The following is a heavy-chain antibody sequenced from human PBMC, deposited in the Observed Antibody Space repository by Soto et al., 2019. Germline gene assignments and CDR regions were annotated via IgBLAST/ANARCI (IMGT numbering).Heavy chain of an antibody. Sequence: EVQLVDSGGGFIYPGGSLRLSCAASGLTISNAWMNWVRQAPGKGLEWVGRIKTNTEGGTTDYAAAVKGRFTVSRDESKSTMYLQMSSLKTADTAVYYCTTGSVEGVWGQGTMVTVSS. J-gene: IGHJ6*02. CDR3: TTGSVEGV. CDR2: IKTNTEGGTT. D-gene: IGHD2-15*01. CDR1: GLTISNAW. V-gene: IGHV3-15*07.